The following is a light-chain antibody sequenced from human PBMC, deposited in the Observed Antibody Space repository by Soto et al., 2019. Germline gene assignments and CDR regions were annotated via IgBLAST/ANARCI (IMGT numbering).Light chain of an antibody. CDR1: QSVSSS. CDR2: DAS. V-gene: IGKV3-11*01. Sequence: EIVLTQSPATLSLSPGERATLSCRASQSVSSSLAWYQQKPGQAPRLLMYDASNRATGIPARFSGSGSGTDFTITISSLEPEDFALYYCQQRTNWPPTFGQGTKVEIK. J-gene: IGKJ1*01. CDR3: QQRTNWPPT.